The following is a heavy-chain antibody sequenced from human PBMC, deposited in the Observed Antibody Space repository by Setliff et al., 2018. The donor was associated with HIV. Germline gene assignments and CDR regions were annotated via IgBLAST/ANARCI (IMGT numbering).Heavy chain of an antibody. D-gene: IGHD3-16*01. Sequence: GSLRLSCAVSGFTFSRYWLHWVRQVPGKGLVWVSRINTDGRITDYADSVKGRFTISRDNAKDTLYLQMNSLRAEDTAIYYCTRDIGGVGGYWGPGTLVTVSS. CDR1: GFTFSRYW. CDR2: INTDGRIT. V-gene: IGHV3-74*01. J-gene: IGHJ4*02. CDR3: TRDIGGVGGY.